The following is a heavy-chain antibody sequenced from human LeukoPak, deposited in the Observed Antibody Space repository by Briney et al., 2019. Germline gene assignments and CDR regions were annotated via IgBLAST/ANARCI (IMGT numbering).Heavy chain of an antibody. Sequence: ASVKVSCKASGYTFTSYGISWVRQAPGQGLEWMGWISAYNGNTNYAQKLQGRVTMTTDTSTSTAYMELRSLRSDDTAVYYCARGERYYGSGSYSSFDCWGQGTLVTVSS. CDR3: ARGERYYGSGSYSSFDC. CDR2: ISAYNGNT. V-gene: IGHV1-18*01. CDR1: GYTFTSYG. J-gene: IGHJ4*02. D-gene: IGHD3-10*01.